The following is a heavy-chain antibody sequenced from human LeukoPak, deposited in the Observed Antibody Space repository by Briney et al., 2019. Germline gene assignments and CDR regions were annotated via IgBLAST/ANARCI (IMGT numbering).Heavy chain of an antibody. J-gene: IGHJ4*02. D-gene: IGHD3-22*01. CDR1: GFSFGAYL. CDR3: TRDTAEFYDSSGYAGD. CDR2: IRGKAYGGTP. Sequence: GGSLRLSCTASGFSFGAYLISWVRQAPGEGLEWVGFIRGKAYGGTPEYAASVKGRFTISRDDSKSIAYLQMNSLKTEDTAVYYCTRDTAEFYDSSGYAGDWGQGTLVTVSS. V-gene: IGHV3-49*04.